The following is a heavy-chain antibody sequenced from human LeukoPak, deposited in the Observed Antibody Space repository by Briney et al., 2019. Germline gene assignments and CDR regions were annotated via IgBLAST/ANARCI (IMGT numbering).Heavy chain of an antibody. D-gene: IGHD4-17*01. CDR1: GYTFTGYY. Sequence: ASVKVSCKASGYTFTGYYMHWVRQAPGQGLEWMGWINPNSGGTNYAQKFQGRVTMTRDTSISTAYMELSRLRSDDTAVYYCARPKYYGDYAGVDYWGQGTLVTVSS. CDR3: ARPKYYGDYAGVDY. CDR2: INPNSGGT. V-gene: IGHV1-2*02. J-gene: IGHJ4*02.